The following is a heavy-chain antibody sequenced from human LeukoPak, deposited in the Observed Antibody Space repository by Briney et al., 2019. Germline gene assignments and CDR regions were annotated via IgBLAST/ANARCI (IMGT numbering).Heavy chain of an antibody. CDR2: IYHSGST. V-gene: IGHV4-38-2*02. Sequence: SETLSLTCTVSGYSISSGYYWGWIRQPPGKGLEWIGSIYHSGSTYYNPSLKSRVTISVDTSKTQFSLTLSSVTAADTAVYYCARVETLGPEWLLFDWFDPWGQGTLVTVSS. D-gene: IGHD3-3*01. CDR1: GYSISSGYY. CDR3: ARVETLGPEWLLFDWFDP. J-gene: IGHJ5*02.